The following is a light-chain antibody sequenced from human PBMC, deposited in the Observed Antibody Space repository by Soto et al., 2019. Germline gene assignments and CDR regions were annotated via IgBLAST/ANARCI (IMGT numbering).Light chain of an antibody. CDR1: SSDVGS. V-gene: IGLV2-23*01. CDR3: CSYAGSNNWV. J-gene: IGLJ3*02. CDR2: EGT. Sequence: QSALTQTASVSGSPGQSITISCTGTSSDVGSWYQQHPGKAPKLMIYEGTKRPSGVSNRFSGSKSGYTASLTISGLQAEDEADYYYCSYAGSNNWVFGGGTKLTVL.